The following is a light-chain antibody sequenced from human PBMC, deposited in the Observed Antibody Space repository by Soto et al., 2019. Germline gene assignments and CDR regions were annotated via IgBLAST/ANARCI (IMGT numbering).Light chain of an antibody. CDR2: EAS. CDR3: QQRSNWPPTWT. J-gene: IGKJ1*01. V-gene: IGKV3-11*01. CDR1: QNIGNY. Sequence: EIVLTQSPATLSLSPGERATLSCRANQNIGNYLSCYQQNPGQSPRILIYEASNRATGVPARFSGSGSGTDFTLTISRLEPEDFAVYYCQQRSNWPPTWTFGQGTKVEVK.